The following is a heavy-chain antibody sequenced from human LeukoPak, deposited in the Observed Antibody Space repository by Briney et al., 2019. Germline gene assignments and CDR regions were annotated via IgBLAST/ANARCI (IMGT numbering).Heavy chain of an antibody. CDR1: GGTFSSYA. D-gene: IGHD2-21*02. J-gene: IGHJ3*02. CDR2: IIPIFGTA. CDR3: ARVCGGDCYHYDAFDI. Sequence: GASVKVSCKASGGTFSSYAISWVRQAPGQGLEWMGGIIPIFGTANYAQKFQGRVTITADESTSTAYMELSSLRSADTAVYYCARVCGGDCYHYDAFDIWGQGTMVTVSS. V-gene: IGHV1-69*13.